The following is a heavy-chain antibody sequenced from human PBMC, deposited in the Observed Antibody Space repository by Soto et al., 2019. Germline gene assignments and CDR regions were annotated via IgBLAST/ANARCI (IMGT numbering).Heavy chain of an antibody. Sequence: EVQLADSGGGLVQPGGSLRLSCVASGFDFNRYSMNWVRQAPGAGLEWISYINSGSTSVFYADSARGRCTISRDNAKNSLYLQMSSLRADDTAVYYCTSSTSPDAFWGQGTLVTVSS. J-gene: IGHJ1*01. CDR2: INSGSTSV. V-gene: IGHV3-48*04. D-gene: IGHD2-2*01. CDR3: TSSTSPDAF. CDR1: GFDFNRYS.